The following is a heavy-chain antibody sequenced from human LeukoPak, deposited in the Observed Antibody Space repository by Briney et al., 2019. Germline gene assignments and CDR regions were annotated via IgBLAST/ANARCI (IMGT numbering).Heavy chain of an antibody. CDR2: IYSGGSA. CDR1: GFTVSSNY. V-gene: IGHV3-53*01. D-gene: IGHD2-8*01. Sequence: GGSLRLSCAASGFTVSSNYMSWVRQAPGKGLEWVSVIYSGGSAYYADSVKGRFTISRDNSKNTLYLQMNSLRAEDTAVYYCARAQWGVYFDYWGQGTLVTVSS. J-gene: IGHJ4*02. CDR3: ARAQWGVYFDY.